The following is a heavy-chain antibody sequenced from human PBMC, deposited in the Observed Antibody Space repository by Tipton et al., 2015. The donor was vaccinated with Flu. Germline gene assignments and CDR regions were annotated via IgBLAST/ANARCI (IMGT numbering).Heavy chain of an antibody. J-gene: IGHJ4*02. CDR3: ARLSYYDVDLKNFYFDY. CDR2: IYPSGTT. Sequence: TLSLTCTVSSGSIRGTNYFCAWIRQPPGKRLELIGSIYPSGTTYYNPSLKSLVTISVDTTKSQFSLMLRSGTAADTAVYYCARLSYYDVDLKNFYFDYWGQGALVTVSS. CDR1: SGSIRGTNYF. D-gene: IGHD3-10*02. V-gene: IGHV4-39*01.